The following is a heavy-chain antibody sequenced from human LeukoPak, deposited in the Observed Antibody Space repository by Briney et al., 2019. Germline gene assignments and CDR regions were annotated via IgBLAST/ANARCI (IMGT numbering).Heavy chain of an antibody. CDR2: ISSNGGST. V-gene: IGHV3-64D*06. CDR1: GFTFSSYA. CDR3: VKGGYYFDY. J-gene: IGHJ4*02. Sequence: GGSLRLSCSASGFTFSSYAMHWVRQAPGKGLEYGSAISSNGGSTYYADSVKGRFTVSRDNSKNTLYLQMSSLRAEDTAVYYCVKGGYYFDYWGQGTLVTVSS.